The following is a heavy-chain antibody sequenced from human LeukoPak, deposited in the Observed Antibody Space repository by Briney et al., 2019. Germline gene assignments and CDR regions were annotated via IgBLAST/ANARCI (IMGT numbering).Heavy chain of an antibody. CDR1: GGSISSGGYY. D-gene: IGHD2-15*01. CDR2: IYYSGST. J-gene: IGHJ3*02. V-gene: IGHV4-31*03. Sequence: PSKTLSLPCTVSGGSISSGGYYWSWIRQHPGKGLEWIGYIYYSGSTYYNPSLKSRVTISVDTSKNQFSLKLSSVTAADTAVYYCAGGAADAFDIWGQGTMVTVSS. CDR3: AGGAADAFDI.